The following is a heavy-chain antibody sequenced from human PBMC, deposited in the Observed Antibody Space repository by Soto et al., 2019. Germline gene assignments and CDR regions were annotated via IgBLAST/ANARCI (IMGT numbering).Heavy chain of an antibody. D-gene: IGHD3-3*01. J-gene: IGHJ5*02. V-gene: IGHV4-4*02. CDR3: ARVSIRFRNGFDP. Sequence: QVQLQESGPGLVKPSGTLSLTCAVSSGSISSSNWWSWVRQPPGKGLEWIGEIYHSGSTTYNPSLKSRVTVAVDKSKNQFSLKMSSVTAADTDVYYCARVSIRFRNGFDPWGQGTMVTVSS. CDR2: IYHSGST. CDR1: SGSISSSNW.